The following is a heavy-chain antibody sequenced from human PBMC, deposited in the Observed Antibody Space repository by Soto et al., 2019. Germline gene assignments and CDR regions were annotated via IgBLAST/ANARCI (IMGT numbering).Heavy chain of an antibody. CDR2: IYYSGST. Sequence: KSSETLSLTCTVSGGSISSYYWSWIRQPPGKGLEWIGYIYYSGSTNYNPSLKSRVTISVDTSKNQFSLKLSSVTAADTAVYYCARLLAAAGTDYYYMEVWGKGTTVTVSS. CDR3: ARLLAAAGTDYYYMEV. CDR1: GGSISSYY. D-gene: IGHD6-13*01. V-gene: IGHV4-59*08. J-gene: IGHJ6*03.